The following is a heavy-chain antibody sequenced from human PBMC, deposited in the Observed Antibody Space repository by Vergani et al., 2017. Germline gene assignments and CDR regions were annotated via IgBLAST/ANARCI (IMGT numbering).Heavy chain of an antibody. J-gene: IGHJ6*02. CDR3: AGKSMRRYYYDGGPYYYGMDV. V-gene: IGHV3-33*01. CDR2: IWYDGSNK. Sequence: QVQLVESGGGVVQPGRSLRLSCAASGFTFSSYGMHWVRQAPGKGLEWVAVIWYDGSNKYYADSVKGRFTISRDNSKNTLYLQRKSLRDEDMAVYYCAGKSMRRYYYDGGPYYYGMDVWGQGTTVTVSS. D-gene: IGHD3-22*01. CDR1: GFTFSSYG.